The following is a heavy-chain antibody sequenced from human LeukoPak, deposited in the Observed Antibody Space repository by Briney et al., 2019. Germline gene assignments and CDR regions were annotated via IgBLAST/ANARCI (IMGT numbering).Heavy chain of an antibody. CDR1: GFTFSSNF. D-gene: IGHD4-17*01. CDR3: ARDSVPVDYGDYSGENNDAFDI. CDR2: ISSSSSYI. Sequence: GGSLRLSCAASGFTFSSNFMSWVRQAPGKGLEGVSSISSSSSYIYYADSVKGRFTISRDNAKNSLYLQMNSLRAEDTAVYYCARDSVPVDYGDYSGENNDAFDIWGQGTMVTVSS. V-gene: IGHV3-21*01. J-gene: IGHJ3*02.